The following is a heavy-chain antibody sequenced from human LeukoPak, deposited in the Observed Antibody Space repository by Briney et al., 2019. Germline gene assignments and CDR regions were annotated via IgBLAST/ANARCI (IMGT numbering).Heavy chain of an antibody. J-gene: IGHJ6*03. V-gene: IGHV4-31*03. CDR3: ARVNYYGSGTYRAYMDV. D-gene: IGHD3-10*01. CDR2: IYYSGST. CDR1: GDSIRSGGYY. Sequence: SETLSLTCTVSGDSIRSGGYYWSWIRQHLGRGLEWIGYIYYSGSTFYNPSLKSRVTISVDTSKNQFSLKLSSVTAADTAVYYCARVNYYGSGTYRAYMDVWGKGTTVTVSS.